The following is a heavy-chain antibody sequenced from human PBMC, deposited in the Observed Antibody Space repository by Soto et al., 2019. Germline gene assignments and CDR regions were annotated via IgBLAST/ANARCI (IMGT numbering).Heavy chain of an antibody. CDR3: ARGAIDPEIYYYYYYMDV. V-gene: IGHV1-18*01. CDR1: GYTFTSYG. Sequence: QVQLVQSGAEVKKPGASVKVSCKASGYTFTSYGISWVRQAPGQGLEWMGWISAYNGNKNYEQKPQGRVTMTTDTPTSTAYMELRSLRSDDTAVYYCARGAIDPEIYYYYYYMDVWGKGTTVTVSS. CDR2: ISAYNGNK. J-gene: IGHJ6*03. D-gene: IGHD2-2*01.